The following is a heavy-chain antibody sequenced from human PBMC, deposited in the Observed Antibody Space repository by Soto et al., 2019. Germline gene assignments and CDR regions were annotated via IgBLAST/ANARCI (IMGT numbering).Heavy chain of an antibody. CDR1: GFTFSSYG. Sequence: PGGSLRLSCAASGFTFSSYGMHWVRQAPGKGLEWVAVISYDGSNKYYADSVKGRFTISRDNSKNTLCLQMNSLRAEDTAVYYCAKDIKWLRFGGAFDIWGQGTMVTVSS. CDR2: ISYDGSNK. J-gene: IGHJ3*02. D-gene: IGHD5-12*01. CDR3: AKDIKWLRFGGAFDI. V-gene: IGHV3-30*18.